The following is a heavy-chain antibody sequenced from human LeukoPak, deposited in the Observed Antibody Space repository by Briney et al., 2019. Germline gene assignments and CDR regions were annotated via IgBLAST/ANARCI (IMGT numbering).Heavy chain of an antibody. CDR2: IYTSGST. D-gene: IGHD3-22*01. CDR3: ASSYYDSSGYSGY. J-gene: IGHJ4*02. CDR1: AGTISSYY. V-gene: IGHV4-4*07. Sequence: SETLSLTCTVYAGTISSYYWSWIRQPAGKGLEWIGRIYTSGSTNYNPSLKSRVTMSVDTSKNQFSLKLSSVTAADTAVYYCASSYYDSSGYSGYWGQGTLVTVSS.